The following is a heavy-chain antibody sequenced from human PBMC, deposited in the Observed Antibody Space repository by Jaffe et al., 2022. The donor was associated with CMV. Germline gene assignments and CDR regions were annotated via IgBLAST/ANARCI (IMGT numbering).Heavy chain of an antibody. V-gene: IGHV4-61*01. CDR3: AREVDLQLWRPYYYDSSGYYYRIIDY. D-gene: IGHD3-22*01. J-gene: IGHJ4*02. Sequence: QVQLQESGPGLVKPSETLSLTCTVSGGSVSSGSYYWSWIRQPPGKGLEWIGYIYYSGSTNYNPSLKSRVTISVDTSKNQFSLKLSSVTAADTAVYYCAREVDLQLWRPYYYDSSGYYYRIIDYWGQGTLVTVSS. CDR2: IYYSGST. CDR1: GGSVSSGSYY.